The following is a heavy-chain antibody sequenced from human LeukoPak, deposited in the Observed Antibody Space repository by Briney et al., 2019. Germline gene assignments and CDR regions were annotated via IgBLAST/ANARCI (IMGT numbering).Heavy chain of an antibody. V-gene: IGHV3-11*04. CDR3: ALLAVASDFDY. D-gene: IGHD6-19*01. CDR2: IGSSGTTI. CDR1: GFTFSDYY. Sequence: PGGSLRLSCAASGFTFSDYYMSWIRQAPGKGLEWVSNIGSSGTTIYYADSVKGRFSISRDNAKNSLYLQMNSLRVEDTAVYYCALLAVASDFDYWGQGALVTVSS. J-gene: IGHJ4*02.